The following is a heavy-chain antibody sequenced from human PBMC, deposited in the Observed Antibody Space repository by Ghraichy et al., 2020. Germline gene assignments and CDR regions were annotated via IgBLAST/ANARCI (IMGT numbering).Heavy chain of an antibody. Sequence: GGSLRLSCAASGFTFSSYAMSWVRQAPGKGLEWVSAISGSGGSTYYADSVKGRFTISRDNSKNTLYLQMNSLRAEDTAVYYCAKVSTSWYSGYDWVFDYWGQGTLVTVSS. CDR2: ISGSGGST. D-gene: IGHD5-12*01. CDR1: GFTFSSYA. J-gene: IGHJ4*02. V-gene: IGHV3-23*01. CDR3: AKVSTSWYSGYDWVFDY.